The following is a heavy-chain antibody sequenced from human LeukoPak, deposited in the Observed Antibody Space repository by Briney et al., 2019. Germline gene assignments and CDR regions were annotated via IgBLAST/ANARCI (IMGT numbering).Heavy chain of an antibody. D-gene: IGHD6-25*01. V-gene: IGHV4-34*01. CDR2: INQSGGA. J-gene: IGHJ3*02. Sequence: KTSETLSLTCAVYGGSFSGYYWSWIRQPPGKRLEWIGEINQSGGANYNPSLGSRVSKLVDTSKNQFSLKLSSMTAADTAVYFCATIQRDHAFDIWGQGTMVTVSS. CDR3: ATIQRDHAFDI. CDR1: GGSFSGYY.